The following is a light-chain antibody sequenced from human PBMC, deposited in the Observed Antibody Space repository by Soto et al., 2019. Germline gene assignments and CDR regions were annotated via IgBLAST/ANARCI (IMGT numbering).Light chain of an antibody. CDR2: DAS. CDR3: QQYYRYSYT. Sequence: DIQRTQSPSTLSASVGDRVTITCRASQSLSRWLAWYQQKPGKAPKLLIYDASSLESGVPSRFSGSGSGAEFTLTISSLKPDDFATYYCQQYYRYSYTFGQGTKVDIK. V-gene: IGKV1-5*01. CDR1: QSLSRW. J-gene: IGKJ2*01.